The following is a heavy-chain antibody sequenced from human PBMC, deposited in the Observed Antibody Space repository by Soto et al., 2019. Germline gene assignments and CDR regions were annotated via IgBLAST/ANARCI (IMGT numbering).Heavy chain of an antibody. Sequence: QVQLVESGGGVVQPGRSLRLSCAASGFTFSSYGMHWVRQAPGKGLEWVAVISYDGSNKYYADSVKGRFTISRDNSKNTLYLQMNSLRAEDTAVYYCAKHLDSSGYTVEYWGQGTLVTVSS. V-gene: IGHV3-30*18. CDR1: GFTFSSYG. J-gene: IGHJ4*02. CDR3: AKHLDSSGYTVEY. CDR2: ISYDGSNK. D-gene: IGHD3-22*01.